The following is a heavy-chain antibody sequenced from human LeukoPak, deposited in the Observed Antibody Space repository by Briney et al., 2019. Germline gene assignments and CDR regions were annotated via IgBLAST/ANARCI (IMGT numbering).Heavy chain of an antibody. V-gene: IGHV4-59*01. CDR1: GGSISSFY. D-gene: IGHD2-21*01. Sequence: SETLSLTCTVSGGSISSFYWSWIRQPPGKGLEWIGYIYYSGSTNYNPSLKSRVTISVDTSKNQFSLRLRPVTAADTAVYYCARGVVIAPQTFDYWGQGTLVTVSS. CDR3: ARGVVIAPQTFDY. CDR2: IYYSGST. J-gene: IGHJ4*02.